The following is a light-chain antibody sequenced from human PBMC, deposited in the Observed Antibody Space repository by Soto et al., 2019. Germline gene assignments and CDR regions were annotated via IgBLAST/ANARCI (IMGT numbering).Light chain of an antibody. J-gene: IGKJ1*01. Sequence: DIQLTQSPSFLSAPVGDRVTITCRASQSISRWLAWYQQKPGKVPKLLIYKASGLNSGVPSRFSATGYDTEFTLTSRSLTPDDFPTYYCKQYNDYPGTCGQGNKV. CDR1: QSISRW. CDR3: KQYNDYPGT. CDR2: KAS. V-gene: IGKV1-5*03.